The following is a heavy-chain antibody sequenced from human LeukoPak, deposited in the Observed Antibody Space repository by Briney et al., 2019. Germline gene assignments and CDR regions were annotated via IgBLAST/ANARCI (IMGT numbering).Heavy chain of an antibody. V-gene: IGHV3-30*04. CDR2: ISYDGSNK. CDR3: ARDPLDSSGYSYYFDY. Sequence: GRSLRLSCVASGFTFSSYAMHWVRQAPGKGLEWVAVISYDGSNKYYADSVKGRFTISRDNSKNTLYLQMNSLRAEDTAVYYCARDPLDSSGYSYYFDYWGQGTLVTVSS. D-gene: IGHD3-22*01. J-gene: IGHJ4*02. CDR1: GFTFSSYA.